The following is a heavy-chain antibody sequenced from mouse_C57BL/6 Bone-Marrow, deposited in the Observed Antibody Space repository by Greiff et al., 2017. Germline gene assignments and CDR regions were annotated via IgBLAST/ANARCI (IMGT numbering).Heavy chain of an antibody. Sequence: EVKLVESGGGLVKPGGSLKLSCAASGFTFSSYTMSWVRQTPEKRLEWVATISGGGGNTYYPDSVKGRFTISRDNAKNTLYLQMSSLRSEDTALYYCARTLTGLFAYWGQGTLVTVSA. CDR2: ISGGGGNT. CDR1: GFTFSSYT. D-gene: IGHD4-1*01. CDR3: ARTLTGLFAY. V-gene: IGHV5-9*01. J-gene: IGHJ3*01.